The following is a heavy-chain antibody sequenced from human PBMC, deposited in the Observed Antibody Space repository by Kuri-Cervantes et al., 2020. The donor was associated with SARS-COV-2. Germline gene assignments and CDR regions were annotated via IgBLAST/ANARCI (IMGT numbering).Heavy chain of an antibody. CDR2: ISGTSTYT. CDR1: GFTFSNYA. D-gene: IGHD3-3*01. CDR3: ARDTRAFSWRAPQRSSYMDV. J-gene: IGHJ6*04. Sequence: GESLKISCAASGFTFSNYAMTWVRQAPGKGLEWLSYISGTSTYTYYAESVKGRFTISRDNAKNSLYLQMSSLRAEDTAFYYCARDTRAFSWRAPQRSSYMDVWGKGTTVTVSS. V-gene: IGHV3-21*05.